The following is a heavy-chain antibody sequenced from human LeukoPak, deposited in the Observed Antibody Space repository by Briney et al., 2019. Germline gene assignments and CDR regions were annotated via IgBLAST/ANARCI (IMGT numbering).Heavy chain of an antibody. CDR3: ARGVGSYYSLYYFDY. CDR1: GGSMSTYY. D-gene: IGHD1-26*01. J-gene: IGHJ4*02. CDR2: IYYSGST. V-gene: IGHV4-59*01. Sequence: SETLSLTCTVSGGSMSTYYWSWIRQPPGKGLEWIGYIYYSGSTNYNPSLKSRVTISVDTSKNQFSLKLSSATAADTAVYYCARGVGSYYSLYYFDYWGQGTLVTVSS.